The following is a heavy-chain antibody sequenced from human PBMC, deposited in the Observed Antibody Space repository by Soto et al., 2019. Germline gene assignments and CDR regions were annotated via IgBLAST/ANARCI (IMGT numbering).Heavy chain of an antibody. J-gene: IGHJ6*02. CDR3: AKGLRAAYFYGMDAMDV. CDR2: MSSSGSNT. V-gene: IGHV3-23*01. Sequence: QLLESGGGWVQPGGSLRLSCAASGFTFSSYAMSWVRQAPGKGLEWVSGMSSSGSNTYYADSVKGRFTISRDNSKNTLYLQMNSLRAEDTAVYYCAKGLRAAYFYGMDAMDVWGQGTTVTVSS. D-gene: IGHD4-17*01. CDR1: GFTFSSYA.